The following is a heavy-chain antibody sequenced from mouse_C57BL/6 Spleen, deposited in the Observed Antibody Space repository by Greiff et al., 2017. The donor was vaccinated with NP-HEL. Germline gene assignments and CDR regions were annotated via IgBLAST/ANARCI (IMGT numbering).Heavy chain of an antibody. Sequence: EVKLMESGGGLVQPGGSMKLSCVASGFTFSNYWMNWVRQSPEQGLEWVAQISLKSDNYATHYAESVKGRFTISRDVSQSSVYLHMNNLRAEDTGIYYCTGGVPWFAYWGQGTLVTVSA. CDR1: GFTFSNYW. CDR2: ISLKSDNYAT. J-gene: IGHJ3*01. CDR3: TGGVPWFAY. V-gene: IGHV6-3*01.